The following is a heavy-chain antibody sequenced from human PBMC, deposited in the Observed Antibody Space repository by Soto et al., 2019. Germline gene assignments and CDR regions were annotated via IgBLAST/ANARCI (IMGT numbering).Heavy chain of an antibody. CDR1: GYTFTSYG. CDR3: ARGGEDFYEPGSGDY. J-gene: IGHJ4*02. Sequence: QVQLVQSGAEVKKPGASVKVSCKASGYTFTSYGISWVRQAPGQGVEWMGWISGYSGNTNYAQKLKGRVTMTSDTSTCKAYMDLRSLRSDDTAVYYCARGGEDFYEPGSGDYWCQGTLVTVSS. CDR2: ISGYSGNT. V-gene: IGHV1-18*01. D-gene: IGHD3-3*01.